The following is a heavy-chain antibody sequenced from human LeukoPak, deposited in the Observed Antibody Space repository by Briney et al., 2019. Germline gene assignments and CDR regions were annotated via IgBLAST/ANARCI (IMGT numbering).Heavy chain of an antibody. D-gene: IGHD6-13*01. J-gene: IGHJ4*02. CDR2: ISGSGDIT. V-gene: IGHV3-23*01. CDR1: GFPFNSYV. Sequence: GGSLRLSCAASGFPFNSYVMSWVRQAPGKGLEWVSAISGSGDITYHADSVKGRFTISRDNSKNTLYLQMNSLRAEDTAVYYCAKGSSPFDYWGQGTLVTVSS. CDR3: AKGSSPFDY.